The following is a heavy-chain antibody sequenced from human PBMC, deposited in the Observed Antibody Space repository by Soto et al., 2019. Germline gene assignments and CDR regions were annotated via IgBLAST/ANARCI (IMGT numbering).Heavy chain of an antibody. Sequence: PGESLKISCKGSGYSFTSNWIGWVRQMPGKGLEWMGIIYPGNSDTRYSPSFQGQVTISADKSISTAYLQWTSLKASDTAMYYCTRDLDYGGDSDSVDIWGQGNMVTVSS. J-gene: IGHJ3*02. CDR2: IYPGNSDT. CDR1: GYSFTSNW. CDR3: TRDLDYGGDSDSVDI. D-gene: IGHD4-17*01. V-gene: IGHV5-51*01.